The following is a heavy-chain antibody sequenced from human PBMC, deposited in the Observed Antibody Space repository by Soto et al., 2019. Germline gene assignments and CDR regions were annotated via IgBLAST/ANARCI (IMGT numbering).Heavy chain of an antibody. CDR3: ARMVDFWSGYPFDP. CDR1: GGTFSSYA. J-gene: IGHJ5*02. V-gene: IGHV1-69*13. D-gene: IGHD3-3*01. CDR2: IIPIFGTA. Sequence: ASVKVSCKASGGTFSSYAISWVRQAPGQGLEWMGGIIPIFGTANYAQKFQGRVTITADESTSTAYMELSSLRSEDTAVYYCARMVDFWSGYPFDPWGQGTLVTVSS.